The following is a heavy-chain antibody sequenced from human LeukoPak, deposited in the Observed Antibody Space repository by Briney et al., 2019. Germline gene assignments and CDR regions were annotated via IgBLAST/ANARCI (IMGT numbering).Heavy chain of an antibody. CDR2: IYPGDSDT. J-gene: IGHJ4*02. CDR3: ARHGPMYYYDSSGYCDY. Sequence: PGESLKISCQGSGYIFTSYWIGWVRQLPGKGLEWMGIIYPGDSDTRYSPSFQGQVTISADKSISTAYLQWSSLKASDTAMYYCARHGPMYYYDSSGYCDYWGQGTLVTVSS. CDR1: GYIFTSYW. V-gene: IGHV5-51*01. D-gene: IGHD3-22*01.